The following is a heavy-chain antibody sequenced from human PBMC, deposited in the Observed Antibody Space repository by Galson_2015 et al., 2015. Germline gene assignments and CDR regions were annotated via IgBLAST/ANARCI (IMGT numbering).Heavy chain of an antibody. Sequence: QSGAEVKKPGESLKISCKGSGYSFTSYWIGRVRQMPGKGLEWMGIIYPGDSDTRYSPSFQGQVTISADKSISTAYLQRSSLKASDTAMYYCARRVEVVVPAAMGHYYYYMDVWGKGTTVTVSS. D-gene: IGHD2-2*01. V-gene: IGHV5-51*01. CDR2: IYPGDSDT. CDR1: GYSFTSYW. CDR3: ARRVEVVVPAAMGHYYYYMDV. J-gene: IGHJ6*03.